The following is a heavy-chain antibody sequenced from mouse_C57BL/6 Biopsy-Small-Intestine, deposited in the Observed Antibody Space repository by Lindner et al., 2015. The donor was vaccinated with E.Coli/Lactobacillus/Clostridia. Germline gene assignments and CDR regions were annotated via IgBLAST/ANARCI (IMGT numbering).Heavy chain of an antibody. D-gene: IGHD2-13*01. CDR2: VYPSNGDI. Sequence: VQLQESGPELVKPGASVKMSCKASGYTFTDYYMNWVKQSHGKSLEWIGRVYPSNGDISYNQKFKGKATLTVDESLSTAYMQLNSLTSEDSAVYYCARSFGDYGDYWGQGTTLTVSS. J-gene: IGHJ2*01. CDR3: ARSFGDYGDY. V-gene: IGHV1-36*01. CDR1: GYTFTDYY.